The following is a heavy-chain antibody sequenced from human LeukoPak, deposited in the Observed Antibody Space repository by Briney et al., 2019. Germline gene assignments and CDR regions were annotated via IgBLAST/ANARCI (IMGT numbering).Heavy chain of an antibody. V-gene: IGHV1-24*01. Sequence: ASVKVSCKVSGYTLTELSMHWVRQAPGKGLEWMGGFDPEDGETIYAQKFQGRVTMTEDTSTGTAYMELSSLRSEDTAVYYCATGGVYGSGSGRFYYYYYMDVWGKGTTVTVSS. CDR2: FDPEDGET. D-gene: IGHD3-10*01. CDR3: ATGGVYGSGSGRFYYYYYMDV. CDR1: GYTLTELS. J-gene: IGHJ6*03.